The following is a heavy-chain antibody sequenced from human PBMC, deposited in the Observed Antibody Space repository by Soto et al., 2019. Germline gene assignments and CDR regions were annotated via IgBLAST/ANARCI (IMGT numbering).Heavy chain of an antibody. D-gene: IGHD6-13*01. CDR3: AQHYGYSSRRYVLDY. J-gene: IGHJ4*02. V-gene: IGHV5-10-1*01. CDR2: IDPSDSYT. CDR1: GYSFTSYW. Sequence: GESLKISCKGSGYSFTSYWISWVRQMPGKGLEWMGRIDPSDSYTNYSPSSQHHVTISDDKSISTAYMQWSSRKASDTAMYYSAQHYGYSSRRYVLDYWGSGALVTVSS.